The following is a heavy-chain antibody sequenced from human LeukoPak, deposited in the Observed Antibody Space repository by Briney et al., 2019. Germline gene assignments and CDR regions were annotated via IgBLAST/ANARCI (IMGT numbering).Heavy chain of an antibody. CDR2: ISISSSTI. V-gene: IGHV3-48*04. D-gene: IGHD4-17*01. CDR1: GFTFSSYG. CDR3: AKGGRPTVDY. Sequence: GGSLRLSCAASGFTFSSYGMHWVRQAPGKGLEWVSYISISSSTIYYADSVKGRFTISRDNAKNTLYLQMNSLRAEDTAVYYCAKGGRPTVDYWGQGTLVTVSS. J-gene: IGHJ4*02.